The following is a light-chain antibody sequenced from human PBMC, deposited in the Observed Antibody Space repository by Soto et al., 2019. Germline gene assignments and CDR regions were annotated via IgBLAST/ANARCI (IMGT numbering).Light chain of an antibody. CDR2: DAY. Sequence: LFTQSPVTLSLAPSALSXISRMASQSFRGLLAWYQQKPGQAPRLLIYDAYNRATGIPPRFSGSGSGTDFTLTISSLEPEDSAVYYCQQRRMWPITFGQGTRLEIK. V-gene: IGKV3-11*01. CDR3: QQRRMWPIT. J-gene: IGKJ5*01. CDR1: QSFRGL.